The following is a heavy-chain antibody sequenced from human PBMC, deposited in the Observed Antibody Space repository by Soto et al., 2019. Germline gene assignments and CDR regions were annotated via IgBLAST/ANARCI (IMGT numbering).Heavy chain of an antibody. CDR3: ARTLDYGHMDV. D-gene: IGHD3-16*01. Sequence: SETLSLTCTVSGGSISSYDWSWIRQPPGKGLEWIGYIYRSGSTKYNPSLKSRLTISVDTSKNQFSLKLSSVTAADTAVYYCARTLDYGHMDVWGKGTTVTVSS. CDR1: GGSISSYD. J-gene: IGHJ6*03. CDR2: IYRSGST. V-gene: IGHV4-4*09.